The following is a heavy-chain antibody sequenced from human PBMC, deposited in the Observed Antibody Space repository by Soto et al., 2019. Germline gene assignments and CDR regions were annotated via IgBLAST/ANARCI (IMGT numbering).Heavy chain of an antibody. J-gene: IGHJ6*02. CDR3: ARGPRGYVYYHGMDV. CDR2: IDTSGTT. CDR1: GGSISRYY. Sequence: SETLSLTCTVSGGSISRYYVSWIRQSAGKGLEWIGRIDTSGTTNYNPSLKSRVTMSVDASKSHFSLNLSSVTAADTAVYYCARGPRGYVYYHGMDVWGQGTTVTVSS. V-gene: IGHV4-4*07. D-gene: IGHD3-10*01.